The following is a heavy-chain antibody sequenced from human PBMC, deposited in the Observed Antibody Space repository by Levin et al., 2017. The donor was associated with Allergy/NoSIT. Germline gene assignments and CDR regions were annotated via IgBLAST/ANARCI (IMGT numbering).Heavy chain of an antibody. CDR3: ARALKSGWLVPYYFDY. CDR2: ISYDGSNK. J-gene: IGHJ4*02. CDR1: GFTFSSYA. D-gene: IGHD6-19*01. Sequence: GGSLRLSCAASGFTFSSYAMHWVRQAPGKGLEWVAVISYDGSNKYYADSVKGRFTISRDNSKNTLYLQMNSLRAEDTAVYYCARALKSGWLVPYYFDYWGQGTLVTVSS. V-gene: IGHV3-30-3*01.